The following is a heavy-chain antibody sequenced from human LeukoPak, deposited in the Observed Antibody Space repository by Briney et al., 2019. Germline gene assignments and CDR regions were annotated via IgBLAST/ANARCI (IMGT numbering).Heavy chain of an antibody. CDR3: ATIAAAGASNYYGMDV. CDR1: GGTFSSYA. V-gene: IGHV1-69*13. J-gene: IGHJ6*02. CDR2: IIPIFGTA. D-gene: IGHD6-13*01. Sequence: SVKVSCKASGGTFSSYAISWVRQAPGQGLEWMGGIIPIFGTANYAQKFQGRVTITADESTSTAYMELSSLRSEDTAVYYCATIAAAGASNYYGMDVWGQGTTVTVSS.